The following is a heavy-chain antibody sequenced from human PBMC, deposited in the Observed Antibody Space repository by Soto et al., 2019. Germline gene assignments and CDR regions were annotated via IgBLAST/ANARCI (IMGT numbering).Heavy chain of an antibody. CDR1: GYAFTTYG. Sequence: QVHLVQSGAEVKKPGASVKVSCQGSGYAFTTYGITWVRQAPGQGLEWMGWISAHNGNTNYAQKLQGRVTVTRDTSTSTAYMELRILRYDVTAVYYCARGRHGDYWGQGALVTVSS. V-gene: IGHV1-18*01. J-gene: IGHJ4*02. CDR2: ISAHNGNT. CDR3: ARGRHGDY.